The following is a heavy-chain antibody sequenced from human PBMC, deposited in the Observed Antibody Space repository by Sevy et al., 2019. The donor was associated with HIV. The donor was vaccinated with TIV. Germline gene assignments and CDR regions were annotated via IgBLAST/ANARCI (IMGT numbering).Heavy chain of an antibody. CDR2: IYYSGST. V-gene: IGHV4-59*01. J-gene: IGHJ4*02. CDR1: GGSISSYY. D-gene: IGHD1-26*01. CDR3: ARALPWELSYYFDY. Sequence: SETLSLTCTVSGGSISSYYWSWIRQPPGKGLEWIGYIYYSGSTNYNPSLKSRVTISVDTSKNQFSLKLSSVTAADTAVYYCARALPWELSYYFDYWGQGTLVTVSS.